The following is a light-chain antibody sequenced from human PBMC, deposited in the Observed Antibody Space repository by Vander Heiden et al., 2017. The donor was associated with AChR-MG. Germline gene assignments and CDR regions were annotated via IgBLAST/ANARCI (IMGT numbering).Light chain of an antibody. CDR2: DVS. J-gene: IGLJ2*01. CDR1: SSDVCGYKY. CDR3: SSYTSTVV. Sequence: QSALTQPGSGAGSPGQSITISCTGTSSDVCGYKYVSWYQQLPANAPRLIIYDVSKRPPGVSNRFSGSTSGTTASLTISGLQAEDEADYYCSSYTSTVVFGGGTKLTVL. V-gene: IGLV2-14*03.